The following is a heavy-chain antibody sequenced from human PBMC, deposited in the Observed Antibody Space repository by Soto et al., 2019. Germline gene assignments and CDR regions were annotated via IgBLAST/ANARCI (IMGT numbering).Heavy chain of an antibody. CDR3: ARGQVVAAQH. Sequence: PSETLSLTCGVAGGSIGSGGGSRSLIRQPPGKGLEWIGYIYHSGSTYYNPSLKSRVTISVDRSKNQFSLKLSSVTAADTAVYYCARGQVVAAQHWGQGTLVTVSS. CDR1: GGSIGSGGGS. D-gene: IGHD2-15*01. CDR2: IYHSGST. J-gene: IGHJ4*02. V-gene: IGHV4-30-2*01.